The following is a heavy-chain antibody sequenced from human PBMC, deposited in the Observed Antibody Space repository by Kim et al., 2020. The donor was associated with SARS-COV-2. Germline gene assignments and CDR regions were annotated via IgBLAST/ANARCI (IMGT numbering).Heavy chain of an antibody. D-gene: IGHD3-22*01. Sequence: TEYAAPVKGRLTISRDDSKNTLYLQMNSLKTEDTAVYYCTTDGITMIVNPWGQGTLVTVSS. J-gene: IGHJ5*02. V-gene: IGHV3-15*01. CDR3: TTDGITMIVNP. CDR2: T.